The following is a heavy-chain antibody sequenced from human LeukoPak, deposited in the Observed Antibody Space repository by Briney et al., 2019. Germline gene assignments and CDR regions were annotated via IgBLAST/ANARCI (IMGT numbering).Heavy chain of an antibody. V-gene: IGHV4-59*12. J-gene: IGHJ4*02. Sequence: SETLSLTCTVSSGSISSYYWSWIRQPPGKGLEWTGYIYYSGSTNYNPSLKSRVTISVDTSKNQFSLKLSSVTAADTAVYYCARGLFEGVVPAAIDYWGQGTLVTVSS. CDR2: IYYSGST. CDR3: ARGLFEGVVPAAIDY. CDR1: SGSISSYY. D-gene: IGHD2-2*02.